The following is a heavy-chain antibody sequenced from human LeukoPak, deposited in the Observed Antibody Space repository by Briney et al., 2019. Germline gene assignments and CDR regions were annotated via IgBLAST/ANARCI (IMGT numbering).Heavy chain of an antibody. V-gene: IGHV3-23*01. CDR2: ISGSGVST. CDR3: ARLGDYDAFDI. CDR1: GFTFSSYA. Sequence: GGSLRLSCVASGFTFSSYAMSWVRQAPGKGLEWVSGISGSGVSTYYADSVKGRFTISRDNSKNTLYLQMNSLRAEDTAVYYCARLGDYDAFDIWGQGTMVTVSS. J-gene: IGHJ3*02. D-gene: IGHD3-10*01.